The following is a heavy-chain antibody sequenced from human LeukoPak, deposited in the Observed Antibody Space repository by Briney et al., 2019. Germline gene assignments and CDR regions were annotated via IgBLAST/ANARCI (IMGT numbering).Heavy chain of an antibody. CDR3: ARGGWSLDY. CDR2: IKQDGSAK. Sequence: GGSLRLSCEASGFTLSDHWMTWVRQAPGKGLEWVAYIKQDGSAKYCVDSVKGRFTISRDNPKNSLYLQMNSLRAEDTAVYYCARGGWSLDYWGQGTLVTVSS. V-gene: IGHV3-7*04. CDR1: GFTLSDHW. D-gene: IGHD6-19*01. J-gene: IGHJ4*02.